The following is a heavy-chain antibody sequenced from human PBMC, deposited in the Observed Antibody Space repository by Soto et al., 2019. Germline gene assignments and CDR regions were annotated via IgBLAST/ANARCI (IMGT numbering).Heavy chain of an antibody. D-gene: IGHD3-10*01. CDR1: GASVSSHS. V-gene: IGHV4-59*02. Sequence: LSPTFSVTGASVSSHSWSWIRQSPGKGLEWIGYIHYSGGTNYTPSLRSRVTISVETSKNQLSLNLTSLTAADTAVYYCARGGTSGSAVYNWFDPWGQGTLVTVSS. CDR3: ARGGTSGSAVYNWFDP. J-gene: IGHJ5*02. CDR2: IHYSGGT.